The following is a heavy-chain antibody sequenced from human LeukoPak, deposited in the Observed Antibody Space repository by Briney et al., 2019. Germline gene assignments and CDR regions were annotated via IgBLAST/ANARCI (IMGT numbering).Heavy chain of an antibody. CDR2: ISGSGGDR. CDR3: AKDRQRGNYYRNYYYYMDV. V-gene: IGHV3-23*01. D-gene: IGHD1-26*01. Sequence: GGSLRLSCAASGFTFDDYGMSWVRQAPGKGLEWVSAISGSGGDRYYADSVKGRFTISRDNSKNTVYLQMNSLRVDDTAVYYCAKDRQRGNYYRNYYYYMDVWGKGTTVTVSS. CDR1: GFTFDDYG. J-gene: IGHJ6*03.